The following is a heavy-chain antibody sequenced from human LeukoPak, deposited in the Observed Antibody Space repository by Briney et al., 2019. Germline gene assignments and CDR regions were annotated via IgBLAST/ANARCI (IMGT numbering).Heavy chain of an antibody. Sequence: AAVKVSCKSSGYTFTGYYMHWLRQPPGQGLEWMGWINPNSGGTNYAQKFQGWVTMTRDTSISTAYMELSRLRSDDTAVYYCARRLGDSSGWGFDYWGQGTLVTVSS. CDR2: INPNSGGT. CDR3: ARRLGDSSGWGFDY. D-gene: IGHD6-19*01. CDR1: GYTFTGYY. J-gene: IGHJ4*02. V-gene: IGHV1-2*04.